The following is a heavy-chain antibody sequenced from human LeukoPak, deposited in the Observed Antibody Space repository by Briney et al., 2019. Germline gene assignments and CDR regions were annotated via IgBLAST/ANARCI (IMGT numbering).Heavy chain of an antibody. CDR2: IDKKDKGYATAT. Sequence: GGSLRLSCAASGFTFSGSAIHWVRQSSGKGLEWVGQIDKKDKGYATATAYAASVKGRFTISRDNSKNTLYLQMSSLRPEDTAVYYCAKEGRWLQLGGAFDIWGQGTMVTVSS. CDR1: GFTFSGSA. D-gene: IGHD5-24*01. V-gene: IGHV3-73*01. J-gene: IGHJ3*02. CDR3: AKEGRWLQLGGAFDI.